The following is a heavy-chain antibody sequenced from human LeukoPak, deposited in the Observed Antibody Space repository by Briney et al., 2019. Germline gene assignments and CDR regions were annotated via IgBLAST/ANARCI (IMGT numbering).Heavy chain of an antibody. J-gene: IGHJ3*02. CDR3: ARDKGLLPGNIGQYSSGWDDAFDI. Sequence: PGGSLRLSCAASGFTINAIHWVRQAPGKGLEWVGFIRHNGEEFHAESVKGRFTISRDNSKNTLYLQMNSLRAEDTAVYYCARDKGLLPGNIGQYSSGWDDAFDIWGQGTMVTVSS. CDR1: GFTINA. CDR2: IRHNGEE. V-gene: IGHV3-30*02. D-gene: IGHD6-19*01.